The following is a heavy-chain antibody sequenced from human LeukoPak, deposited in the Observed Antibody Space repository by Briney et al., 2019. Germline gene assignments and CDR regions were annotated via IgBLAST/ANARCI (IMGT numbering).Heavy chain of an antibody. D-gene: IGHD3-10*01. CDR2: IYFSGST. Sequence: SETLSLTCTVSGGSTNGYYWSWMRQSPGKRLEWIGYIYFSGSTNYNPSLKSRVTISEDTSKNQFSLKLSSVTAADTAVHYCARAPWRYYGSGSYYNAFDIWGPGTKVTVSS. V-gene: IGHV4-59*01. J-gene: IGHJ3*02. CDR3: ARAPWRYYGSGSYYNAFDI. CDR1: GGSTNGYY.